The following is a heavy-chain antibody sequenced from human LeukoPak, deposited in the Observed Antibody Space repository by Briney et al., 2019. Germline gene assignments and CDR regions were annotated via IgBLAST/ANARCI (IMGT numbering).Heavy chain of an antibody. CDR3: ARSRLWFGGGGAFDI. J-gene: IGHJ3*02. CDR2: ISSSSSYT. CDR1: GFTFSDYY. D-gene: IGHD3-10*01. V-gene: IGHV3-11*03. Sequence: GGSLRLSCAASGFTFSDYYMSWIRQAPGKGLEWVSYISSSSSYTNYADSVKGRFTISRDNAKNSLYLQMNSLRAEDTAGYYCARSRLWFGGGGAFDIWGQGTMVTVSS.